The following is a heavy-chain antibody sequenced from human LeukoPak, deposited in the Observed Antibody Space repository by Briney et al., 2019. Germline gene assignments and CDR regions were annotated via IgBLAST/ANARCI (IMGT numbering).Heavy chain of an antibody. D-gene: IGHD3-10*01. CDR1: GGSISSYY. J-gene: IGHJ4*02. Sequence: SETLSLTCTVSGGSISSYYWSWIRQPPGKGLEWIGYIYYSGSTNYNPSLESRVTISVDTSKNQFSLKLSSVTAADTAVYYCARVRHGSGSFSLDYWGQGTLVTVSS. CDR2: IYYSGST. V-gene: IGHV4-59*01. CDR3: ARVRHGSGSFSLDY.